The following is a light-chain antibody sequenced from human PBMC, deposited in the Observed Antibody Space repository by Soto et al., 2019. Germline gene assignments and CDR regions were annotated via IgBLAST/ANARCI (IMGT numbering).Light chain of an antibody. V-gene: IGLV2-14*01. CDR3: SSYTGRSTWG. CDR1: SSDVGGYTY. Sequence: QSALTQPASVSGSPGQSITISCAGTSSDVGGYTYVSWYQQYPGKAPKLMIYEVTNRPSGVSNRFSGSKSGNTASLTISGLRAEDEADYYCSSYTGRSTWGFGGGTKLTVL. J-gene: IGLJ3*02. CDR2: EVT.